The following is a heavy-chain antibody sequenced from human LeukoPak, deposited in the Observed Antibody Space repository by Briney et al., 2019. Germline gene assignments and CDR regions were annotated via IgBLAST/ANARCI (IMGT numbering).Heavy chain of an antibody. Sequence: PSETLSLTCAVSGGSISSGGYSWSWIRQPPGKGLEWIGYIYYSGSTYYNPSLKSRVTISVDTSKNQFSLKLSSVTAADTAVYYCARTESGSGYYSFDYWGQGTLVTVSS. CDR1: GGSISSGGYS. V-gene: IGHV4-30-4*07. CDR3: ARTESGSGYYSFDY. CDR2: IYYSGST. J-gene: IGHJ4*02. D-gene: IGHD3-3*01.